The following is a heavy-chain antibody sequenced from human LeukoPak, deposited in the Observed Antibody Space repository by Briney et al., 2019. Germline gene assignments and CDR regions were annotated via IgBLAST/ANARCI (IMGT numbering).Heavy chain of an antibody. J-gene: IGHJ4*02. CDR2: IYYSGST. D-gene: IGHD5-18*01. V-gene: IGHV4-59*01. CDR3: ARVRWIHLWSHFDY. Sequence: PSETLSLTCSVSGDSISNYYWNWIRQPPGKGLEWIGYIYYSGSTYYNPSLKSRVAISVDTSRNQFSLKLASVADADPAVYFCARVRWIHLWSHFDYWGQEALVTVSS. CDR1: GDSISNYY.